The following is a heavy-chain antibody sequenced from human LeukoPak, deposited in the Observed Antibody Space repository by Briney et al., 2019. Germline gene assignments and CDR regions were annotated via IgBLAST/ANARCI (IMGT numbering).Heavy chain of an antibody. Sequence: GESLKISCKGSGYSFTSYWIGWVRQMPGKGLEGMGIIYPGYSDTRYSPSFQGQVTISAHKSISTAYLQWRSLKASDTAMYYCARHVEYYYYMDVWGKGTTVTVSS. D-gene: IGHD5-24*01. CDR2: IYPGYSDT. CDR1: GYSFTSYW. CDR3: ARHVEYYYYMDV. V-gene: IGHV5-51*01. J-gene: IGHJ6*03.